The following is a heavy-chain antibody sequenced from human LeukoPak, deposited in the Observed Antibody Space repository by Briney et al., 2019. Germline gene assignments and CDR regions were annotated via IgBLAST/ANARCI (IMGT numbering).Heavy chain of an antibody. CDR2: IIPIFGTA. Sequence: ASVKVSRKASGGTFSSYAISWVRQAPGQGLEWMGGIIPIFGTANYAQKFQGRVTITADESTSTAYMELSSLRSEDTAVYYCASADIVVVPAARGLYYYYGMDVWGQGTTVTVSS. D-gene: IGHD2-2*01. J-gene: IGHJ6*02. V-gene: IGHV1-69*13. CDR1: GGTFSSYA. CDR3: ASADIVVVPAARGLYYYYGMDV.